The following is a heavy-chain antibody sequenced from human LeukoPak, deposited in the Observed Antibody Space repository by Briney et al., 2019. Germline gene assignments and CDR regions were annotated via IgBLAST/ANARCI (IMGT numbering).Heavy chain of an antibody. CDR2: ISDSGGST. J-gene: IGHJ3*02. CDR1: GFTFSSNA. V-gene: IGHV3-23*01. CDR3: ARRAYDAFDI. Sequence: GGSLRLSCAASGFTFSSNAMSWVRQAPGKGLGCVSTISDSGGSTYYADSVKGRFTISRDNSKNTLYLQMNSLRAEDTAVYYCARRAYDAFDIWGQGTMVTVSS.